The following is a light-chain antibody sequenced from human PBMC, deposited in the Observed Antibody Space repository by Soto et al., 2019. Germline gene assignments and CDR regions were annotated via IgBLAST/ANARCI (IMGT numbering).Light chain of an antibody. CDR3: QSYDSSLSGFV. CDR2: GNS. CDR1: SSSIGAGYD. J-gene: IGLJ1*01. V-gene: IGLV1-40*01. Sequence: QSALTQPPSVSGAPGQRVTISCTGSSSSIGAGYDVHWYQQLPGTAPKLLIYGNSNRPSGVPDRFSGSKSGTPASLAITGLQAEDEADYYCQSYDSSLSGFVFGTGTKVTVL.